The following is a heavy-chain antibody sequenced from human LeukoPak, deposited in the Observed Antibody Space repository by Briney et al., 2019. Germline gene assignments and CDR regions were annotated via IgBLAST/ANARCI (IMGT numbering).Heavy chain of an antibody. V-gene: IGHV4-39*07. Sequence: SETLSLTCTVSGGSISSSSYYWGWIRQPPGKGLEWIGSIYYSGSTYYNPSLKSRVTISVDTSKNQFSLKLSSVTAADTVVYYCARVKFIVVVPAALDWFDPWGQGTLVTVSS. J-gene: IGHJ5*02. CDR3: ARVKFIVVVPAALDWFDP. D-gene: IGHD2-2*01. CDR1: GGSISSSSYY. CDR2: IYYSGST.